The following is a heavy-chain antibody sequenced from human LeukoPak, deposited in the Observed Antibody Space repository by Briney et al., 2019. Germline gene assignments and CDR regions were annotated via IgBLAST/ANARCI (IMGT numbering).Heavy chain of an antibody. CDR3: AKDKGSGYSYGYVDY. Sequence: GGSLRLSCAASGFTSEDYAMHWVRQAPGKGLEWVSGISWNSGSIGYADSVKGRFTISRDNAKNSLYLQMNSLRAEDTALYYCAKDKGSGYSYGYVDYWGQGTLVAVSS. CDR2: ISWNSGSI. D-gene: IGHD5-18*01. CDR1: GFTSEDYA. J-gene: IGHJ4*02. V-gene: IGHV3-9*02.